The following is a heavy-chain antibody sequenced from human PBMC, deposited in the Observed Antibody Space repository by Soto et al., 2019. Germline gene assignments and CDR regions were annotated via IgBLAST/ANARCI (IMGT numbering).Heavy chain of an antibody. CDR1: GGSISNYY. J-gene: IGHJ4*02. CDR3: AREIAVAGTHYFDY. CDR2: IYYSGSI. D-gene: IGHD6-19*01. Sequence: SETLSLTCTVSGGSISNYYWSWIRQPPGKGLGWIGYIYYSGSINYNPSLKSRVTISEDTSKNQFSLKMSSVTAADTAVYYCAREIAVAGTHYFDYWGQGTLVTVSS. V-gene: IGHV4-59*01.